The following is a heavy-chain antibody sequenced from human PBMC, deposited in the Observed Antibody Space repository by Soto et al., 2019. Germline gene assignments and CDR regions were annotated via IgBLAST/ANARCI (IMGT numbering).Heavy chain of an antibody. CDR2: INSDGSST. J-gene: IGHJ6*02. CDR1: GFTFSSYW. CDR3: ARVDYGTSWRVTYYGMDV. V-gene: IGHV3-74*01. Sequence: GGSLRLSCAASGFTFSSYWMHWVRQAPGKGLVWVSRINSDGSSTSYADSVKGRFTISRDNAKNTLYLQMNSLRAEDTAVYYCARVDYGTSWRVTYYGMDVWGQGTTVTVSS. D-gene: IGHD2-2*01.